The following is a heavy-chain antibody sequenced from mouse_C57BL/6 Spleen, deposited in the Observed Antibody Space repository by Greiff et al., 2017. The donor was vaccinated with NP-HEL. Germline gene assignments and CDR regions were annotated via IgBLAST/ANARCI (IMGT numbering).Heavy chain of an antibody. Sequence: EVKLMESGPELVKPGASVKMSCKASGYTFTDYNMHWVKQSHGKSLEWIGYINPNNGGTSYNQKFKGKATLTVNKSSSTAYMELRSLTSEDSAVYYCARSGYSNPFAYWGQGTLVTVSA. CDR2: INPNNGGT. CDR1: GYTFTDYN. CDR3: ARSGYSNPFAY. J-gene: IGHJ3*01. V-gene: IGHV1-22*01. D-gene: IGHD2-5*01.